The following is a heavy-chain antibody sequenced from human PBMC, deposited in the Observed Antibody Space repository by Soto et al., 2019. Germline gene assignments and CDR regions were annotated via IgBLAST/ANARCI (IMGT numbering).Heavy chain of an antibody. V-gene: IGHV3-11*01. J-gene: IGHJ4*02. CDR3: ARYSFGYVDY. Sequence: QVQLVESGGGLVKPGGSLRLSCAASGFSFSDYYMSWVRQAPGKGLEWVSYMSGRGTTIYYADSVKGRFTISRDNAKNSLFLQMDNVRAEYTAVYYCARYSFGYVDYWGQGILVTVSS. CDR1: GFSFSDYY. D-gene: IGHD3-22*01. CDR2: MSGRGTTI.